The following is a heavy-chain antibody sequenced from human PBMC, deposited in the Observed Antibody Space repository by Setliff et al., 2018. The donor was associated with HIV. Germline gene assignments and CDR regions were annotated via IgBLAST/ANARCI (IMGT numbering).Heavy chain of an antibody. Sequence: SSETLSLTCTVSGDSISSDFYWGWIRQPPGKGLEWIGSIYHSGNTYYMPSLQSRVTISVDMSKNQFSLNLNSVTAADTAVYYCARGEACGGGCHYAFELWGQGTMVTVSS. CDR1: GDSISSDFY. V-gene: IGHV4-38-2*02. D-gene: IGHD2-21*02. CDR3: ARGEACGGGCHYAFEL. CDR2: IYHSGNT. J-gene: IGHJ3*01.